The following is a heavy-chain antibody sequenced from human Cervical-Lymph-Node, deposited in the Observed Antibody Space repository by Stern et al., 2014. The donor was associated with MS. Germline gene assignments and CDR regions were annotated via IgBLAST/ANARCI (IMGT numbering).Heavy chain of an antibody. CDR2: IRPSGGSA. V-gene: IGHV3-23*04. D-gene: IGHD2-21*02. CDR1: GFIFSRYD. CDR3: AKLTCDGDCPLHV. Sequence: EVRLEESGGGLAQPGGSLRLSCETSGFIFSRYDMSWVRQAPGKGLEWVSAIRPSGGSAYYTDSVKGRFTISRDNSKNTLYLQMNSLRAEDTAVYYCAKLTCDGDCPLHVWGQGTSVTVSS. J-gene: IGHJ6*02.